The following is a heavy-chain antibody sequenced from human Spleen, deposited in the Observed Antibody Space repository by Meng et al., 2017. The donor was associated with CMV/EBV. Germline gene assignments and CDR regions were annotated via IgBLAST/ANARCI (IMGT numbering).Heavy chain of an antibody. D-gene: IGHD5-18*01. V-gene: IGHV4-34*01. CDR3: ARGGYSYGPDFDY. Sequence: QGPAQQSGAGLLKPSATLSLTCAVYGGSFSGYYWSWIRQPPGKGLEWIGEINHSGSTNYNPSLKSRVTISVDTSKNQFSLKLSSVTAADTAVYYCARGGYSYGPDFDYWGQGTLVTVSS. J-gene: IGHJ4*02. CDR2: INHSGST. CDR1: GGSFSGYY.